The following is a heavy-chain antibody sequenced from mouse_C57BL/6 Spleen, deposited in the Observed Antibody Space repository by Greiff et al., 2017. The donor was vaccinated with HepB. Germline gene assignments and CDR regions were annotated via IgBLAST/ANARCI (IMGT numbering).Heavy chain of an antibody. D-gene: IGHD1-1*02. CDR1: GFTFSDYY. V-gene: IGHV5-16*01. Sequence: EVQVVESEGGLVQPGSSMKLSCTASGFTFSDYYMAWVSQVPEKGLEWVANINYDGSSTYYLDYLKSRFIIAKDNAKNILYLQMSSLTSEDTATYYCARGWYCSHWYFDVWGTGTTVTVSS. J-gene: IGHJ1*03. CDR3: ARGWYCSHWYFDV. CDR2: INYDGSST.